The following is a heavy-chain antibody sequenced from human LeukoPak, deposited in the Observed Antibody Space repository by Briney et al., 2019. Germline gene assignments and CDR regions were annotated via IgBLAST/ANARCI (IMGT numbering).Heavy chain of an antibody. CDR3: ARGGYSYGDYYYGMDV. CDR2: TYYRSKRYN. V-gene: IGHV6-1*01. J-gene: IGHJ6*02. Sequence: SQTLSLTCAISGDSVSSNNAAWNWIRQSPSRGLQWLGRTYYRSKRYNDYAVSVKSRITINPNTSKNQFSLQLNSVTPEDTAVYYCARGGYSYGDYYYGMDVWGQGALVTVSS. D-gene: IGHD5-18*01. CDR1: GDSVSSNNAA.